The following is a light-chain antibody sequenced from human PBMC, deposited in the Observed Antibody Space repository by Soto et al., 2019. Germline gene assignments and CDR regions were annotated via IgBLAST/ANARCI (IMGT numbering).Light chain of an antibody. V-gene: IGLV1-40*01. CDR1: SSNIGAGYE. CDR2: GNT. CDR3: QSHDNSLSGWVL. Sequence: QSVLTQPPSVSGAPGQRVTISCTGTSSNIGAGYEVHWYQQVPGTAPKLLIYGNTNRPSGVPDRFSGSKSGTSASLAITGLQAEDEADYYCQSHDNSLSGWVLFGGGTKLTVL. J-gene: IGLJ2*01.